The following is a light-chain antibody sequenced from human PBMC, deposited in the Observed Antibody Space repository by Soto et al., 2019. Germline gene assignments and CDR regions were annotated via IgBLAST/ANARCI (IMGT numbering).Light chain of an antibody. Sequence: DIQITQSPSSLSASVGDRVTITCRASQSISSYLNWYQQKPGRAPKLLIYSASSLQSGIPSRFSGSGSGTDFTDFTLTIGSLQPEDFATYYCQQTYMTPITFGQGTRLEIK. CDR3: QQTYMTPIT. J-gene: IGKJ5*01. CDR1: QSISSY. V-gene: IGKV1-39*01. CDR2: SAS.